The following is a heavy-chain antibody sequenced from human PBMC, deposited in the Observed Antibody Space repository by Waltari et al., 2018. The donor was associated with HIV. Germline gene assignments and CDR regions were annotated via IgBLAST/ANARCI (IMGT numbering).Heavy chain of an antibody. CDR3: ARGYYYDNRNYQGGY. CDR2: MKPRSGEI. V-gene: IGHV1-2*02. CDR1: GYTFTGYY. D-gene: IGHD3-22*01. Sequence: QMQLVQSGAEVKKPGASVKVSCKASGYTFTGYYIHWVRHAPVQGLEWMGWMKPRSGEINYAEKVQGRVNMTRDTSINTAYMELSSLTYDDTAVYYCARGYYYDNRNYQGGYWGQGTLVTVSS. J-gene: IGHJ4*02.